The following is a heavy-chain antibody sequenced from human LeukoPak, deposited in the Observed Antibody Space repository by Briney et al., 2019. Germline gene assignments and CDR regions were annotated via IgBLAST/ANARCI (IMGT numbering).Heavy chain of an antibody. Sequence: PSETLSLTCTVSGDSISGYYWSLIRQPPGRGLEWIGYISDSGSTNYNPSLKSRVTISVDTSKNQVSLNLSSVTAADTAVYYCARHRRRYYGSGTYDFDYWGQGTLVTVSS. CDR3: ARHRRRYYGSGTYDFDY. CDR2: ISDSGST. V-gene: IGHV4-59*08. J-gene: IGHJ4*02. D-gene: IGHD3-10*01. CDR1: GDSISGYY.